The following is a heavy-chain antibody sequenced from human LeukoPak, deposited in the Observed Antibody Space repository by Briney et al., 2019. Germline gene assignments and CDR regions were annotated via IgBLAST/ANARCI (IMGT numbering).Heavy chain of an antibody. J-gene: IGHJ4*02. V-gene: IGHV4-61*01. CDR2: IYYSGST. CDR3: ARDYCTTTRCYPNYFDY. D-gene: IGHD2-2*01. Sequence: MASETLSLTCTVSGASVSSSNYYWSWIRQPPGKGLEWIGYIYYSGSTNYNPSPKSRVTISVDTSKNQFSLKLSSVTAADTAVYYCARDYCTTTRCYPNYFDYWGQGTLVTVSS. CDR1: GASVSSSNYY.